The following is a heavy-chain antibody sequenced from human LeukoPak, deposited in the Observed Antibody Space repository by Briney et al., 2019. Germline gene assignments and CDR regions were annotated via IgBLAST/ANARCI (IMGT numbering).Heavy chain of an antibody. J-gene: IGHJ4*02. CDR3: ARTAPYDYIWGSYRSYYFDC. CDR2: IYYSGST. V-gene: IGHV4-34*01. CDR1: GGSFSGYY. D-gene: IGHD3-16*02. Sequence: SETLSLTCAVYGGSFSGYYWSWIRQPPGKGLEWIGSIYYSGSTYYNPSLKSRVTISVDTSKNQFSLKLSSVTAADTAVYYCARTAPYDYIWGSYRSYYFDCWGQGTLVTVSS.